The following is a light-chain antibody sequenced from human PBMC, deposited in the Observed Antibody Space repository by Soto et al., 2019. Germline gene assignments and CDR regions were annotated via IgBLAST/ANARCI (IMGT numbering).Light chain of an antibody. CDR3: CSYAGSYKGYG. V-gene: IGLV2-11*01. CDR1: SSDVGGYNY. J-gene: IGLJ1*01. Sequence: QSALTQPRSVSGSPGQSVTISCTGTSSDVGGYNYVSWYQQHPGKAPKLMIYDVSKRPSGVPDRFSGSKSGNTASLTISGRQAEDEADYYCCSYAGSYKGYGFGTGTKLTVL. CDR2: DVS.